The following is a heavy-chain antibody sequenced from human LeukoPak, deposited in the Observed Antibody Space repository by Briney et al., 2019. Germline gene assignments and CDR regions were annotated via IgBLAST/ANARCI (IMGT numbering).Heavy chain of an antibody. J-gene: IGHJ6*02. Sequence: GESLKISSEVFGYTFMNYWIGWVRQKPGKGLEWMGKIYPGDSDTTYSPSFQGRVTISVDTSIDTAYLQWSSVQASDTAMYYCARRGVADAYYGLDVWGQGTAVTVSS. CDR3: ARRGVADAYYGLDV. V-gene: IGHV5-51*01. D-gene: IGHD3-16*01. CDR1: GYTFMNYW. CDR2: IYPGDSDT.